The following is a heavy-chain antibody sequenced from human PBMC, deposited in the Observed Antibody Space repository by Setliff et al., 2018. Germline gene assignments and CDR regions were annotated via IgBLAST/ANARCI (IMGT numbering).Heavy chain of an antibody. CDR1: GGSISSSSYY. D-gene: IGHD6-19*01. J-gene: IGHJ6*03. Sequence: SETLSLTCTVSGGSISSSSYYWGWIRQPPGKGLEWIGSIYYSGSTYYNPSLKSRVTISVDTSKNQFSLKLKSVTAADMAVYYCAREQWLDPPGYYYMDAWAKGTTVTVSS. V-gene: IGHV4-39*07. CDR2: IYYSGST. CDR3: AREQWLDPPGYYYMDA.